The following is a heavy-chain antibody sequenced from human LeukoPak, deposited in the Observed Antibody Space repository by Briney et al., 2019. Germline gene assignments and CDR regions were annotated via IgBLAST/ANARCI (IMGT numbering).Heavy chain of an antibody. CDR1: GGSFSGYY. CDR2: INHSGST. D-gene: IGHD2-2*01. V-gene: IGHV4-34*01. J-gene: IGHJ4*02. Sequence: PSETLSLTCAVYGGSFSGYYWSWIRQPPGKGLEWIGEINHSGSTNYNPSLKSRVTISVDTSKNQFSLKLSSVTAADTAVYYCARVVVVVRAAIKGYAYYFDYRGQGTLVTVSS. CDR3: ARVVVVVRAAIKGYAYYFDY.